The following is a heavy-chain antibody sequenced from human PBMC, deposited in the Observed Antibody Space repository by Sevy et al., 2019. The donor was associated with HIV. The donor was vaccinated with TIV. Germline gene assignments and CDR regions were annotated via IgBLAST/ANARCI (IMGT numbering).Heavy chain of an antibody. V-gene: IGHV3-21*01. J-gene: IGHJ4*02. D-gene: IGHD3-22*01. Sequence: GSLRLSCAASGFTFSSYSINWVRQAPGKGLEWVSSISSSSSYIYYADSVKGRFTISRDNAKNSLYLQMNSLRAEDTAVYYCARDSQHYYDSSGPYFWGDYWGQGTLVTVSS. CDR3: ARDSQHYYDSSGPYFWGDY. CDR2: ISSSSSYI. CDR1: GFTFSSYS.